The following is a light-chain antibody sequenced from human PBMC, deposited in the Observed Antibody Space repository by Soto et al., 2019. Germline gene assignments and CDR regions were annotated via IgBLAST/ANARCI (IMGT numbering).Light chain of an antibody. J-gene: IGLJ2*01. CDR1: SSNIGAGYD. CDR2: GNS. V-gene: IGLV1-40*01. Sequence: QAVVTQPPSVSGAPGQRVTISCTGSSSNIGAGYDVHWYQQLPGTAPKLLIYGNSNRPSGVPDRFSGSKSGTSASLANTGLQAEDDADYYCQSYDSSLSGCVFGGGTKLTVL. CDR3: QSYDSSLSGCV.